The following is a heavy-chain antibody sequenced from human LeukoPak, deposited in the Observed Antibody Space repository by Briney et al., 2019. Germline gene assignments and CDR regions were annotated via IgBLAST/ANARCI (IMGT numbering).Heavy chain of an antibody. CDR3: ARDYCSSTSCYMISAKFDP. D-gene: IGHD2-2*02. CDR2: INPSGGST. CDR1: GYTFTSYY. Sequence: ASVKVSCKASGYTFTSYYMHWVRQAPGQGLEWMGIINPSGGSTSYAQKFQGRVTMTRDMSTSTVYMELSSLRSEDTAVYYCARDYCSSTSCYMISAKFDPWGQGTLVTVSS. J-gene: IGHJ5*02. V-gene: IGHV1-46*01.